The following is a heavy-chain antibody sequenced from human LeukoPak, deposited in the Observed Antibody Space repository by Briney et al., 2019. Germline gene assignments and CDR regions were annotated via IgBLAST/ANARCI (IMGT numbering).Heavy chain of an antibody. D-gene: IGHD3-10*01. CDR3: ARVQLNYYGSGSYGY. Sequence: GGSLRLSCAASGFTFSSYSMNWVRQAPGKGLEWVSSISSSSSYIYYADSVKGRFTISRDNAKNSLYLQMNSLRAEDTAVYYCARVQLNYYGSGSYGYWGQGTLVTVSS. J-gene: IGHJ4*02. CDR2: ISSSSSYI. CDR1: GFTFSSYS. V-gene: IGHV3-21*01.